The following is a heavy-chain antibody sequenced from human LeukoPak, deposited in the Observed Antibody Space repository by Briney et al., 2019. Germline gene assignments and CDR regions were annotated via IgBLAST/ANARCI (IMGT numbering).Heavy chain of an antibody. CDR2: MNPNNGNT. D-gene: IGHD2-15*01. Sequence: ASVKVSCKASGYTFTSYEINWVRQATGQGLEWMGWMNPNNGNTGYAQKFQGRVTITRNTSISTAYMELNSLTSEDTAVYYCARGAVGGYCSGGSCYFFDNWGQGTLVTVSS. V-gene: IGHV1-8*01. CDR1: GYTFTSYE. J-gene: IGHJ4*02. CDR3: ARGAVGGYCSGGSCYFFDN.